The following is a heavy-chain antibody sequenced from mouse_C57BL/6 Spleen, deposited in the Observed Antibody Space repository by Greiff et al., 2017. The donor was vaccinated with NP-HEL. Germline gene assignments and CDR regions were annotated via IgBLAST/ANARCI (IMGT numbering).Heavy chain of an antibody. D-gene: IGHD4-1*01. CDR3: ARAGTEFDY. Sequence: EVQLQQSGPVLVKPGASVKMSCKASGYTFTDYYMNWVKQSHGKSLEWIGVINPYNGGTSYNQKFKGKATLTVDKSSSTAYMELNSLTSEDSAVYYCARAGTEFDYWGQGTTHTVSS. CDR1: GYTFTDYY. CDR2: INPYNGGT. V-gene: IGHV1-19*01. J-gene: IGHJ2*01.